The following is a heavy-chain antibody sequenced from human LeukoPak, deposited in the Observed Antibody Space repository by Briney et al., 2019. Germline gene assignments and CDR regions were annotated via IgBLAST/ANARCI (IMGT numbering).Heavy chain of an antibody. CDR3: ARDGFYDSSGYYYNWVFDY. V-gene: IGHV4-59*01. D-gene: IGHD3-22*01. Sequence: SETLSLTCTVSGGSTSSYFWSWIRQPPGKGLEWIGYIYYSGSTNYNPSLKSRVTISVDTSKNQFSLKLSSVTAADTAVYYCARDGFYDSSGYYYNWVFDYWGQGTLVTVSS. CDR2: IYYSGST. J-gene: IGHJ4*02. CDR1: GGSTSSYF.